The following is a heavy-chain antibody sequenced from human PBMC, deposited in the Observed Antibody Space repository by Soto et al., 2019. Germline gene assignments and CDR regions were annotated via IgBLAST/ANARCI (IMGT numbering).Heavy chain of an antibody. J-gene: IGHJ4*02. CDR2: TYYRSKWYN. D-gene: IGHD3-22*01. CDR1: GDSVSSSSVT. Sequence: SQTLSLPCVISGDSVSSSSVTWNWIRQSPSRGLEWLGRTYYRSKWYNDYAESVKSRITINPDTSKNQFSLHLNSVTPEDTAVYYCVRLIGNSWLDYWGQGTLVTVSS. V-gene: IGHV6-1*01. CDR3: VRLIGNSWLDY.